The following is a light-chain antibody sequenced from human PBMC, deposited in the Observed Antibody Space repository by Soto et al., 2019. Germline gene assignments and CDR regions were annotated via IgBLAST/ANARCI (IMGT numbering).Light chain of an antibody. Sequence: QSAVTQPPSASGTPGQRVTISCSGSSSNTESNTVNWYQQLPGTAPKLLIYSTNQRPSGVPDRFSGSKSGTSASLAISGLQSEDEADYYCAAWDDSLKGWVFGGGTKLTVL. V-gene: IGLV1-44*01. CDR1: SSNTESNT. CDR3: AAWDDSLKGWV. CDR2: STN. J-gene: IGLJ3*02.